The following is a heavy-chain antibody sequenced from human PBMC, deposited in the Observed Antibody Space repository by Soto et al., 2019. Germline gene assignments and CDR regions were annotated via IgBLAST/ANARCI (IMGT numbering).Heavy chain of an antibody. CDR1: GFTFSTYW. J-gene: IGHJ3*01. Sequence: EVQLVESGGGLVQPGGSLRLSCAASGFTFSTYWMSWVRQAPGKGLEWLANIKEDGREKYYVDSLKGRFIISRDNAKNSLYVQMNSLRVEDTAVYYCARGGIGYCSGATCFYTAFDVWGQGSMVTVSS. CDR3: ARGGIGYCSGATCFYTAFDV. V-gene: IGHV3-7*01. D-gene: IGHD2-15*01. CDR2: IKEDGREK.